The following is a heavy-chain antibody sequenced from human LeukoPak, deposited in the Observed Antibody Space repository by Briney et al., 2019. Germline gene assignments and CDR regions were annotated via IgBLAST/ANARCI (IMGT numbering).Heavy chain of an antibody. CDR1: GFTFDDYA. D-gene: IGHD4-11*01. Sequence: GGSLRLSCAASGFTFDDYAMHWVRHAPGKGLEWVSLISWDGGSTYYADSVKGRFTISRDNSKNSLYLQMNSLRAEDTALYYCAKQTTITPFDYWGQGTLVTVSS. J-gene: IGHJ4*02. V-gene: IGHV3-43D*03. CDR3: AKQTTITPFDY. CDR2: ISWDGGST.